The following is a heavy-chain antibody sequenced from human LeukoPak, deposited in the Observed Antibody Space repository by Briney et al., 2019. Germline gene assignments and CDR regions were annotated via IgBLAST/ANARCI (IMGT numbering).Heavy chain of an antibody. J-gene: IGHJ3*02. CDR3: ARVDYDILTGYYIYAFDI. CDR2: ISGSSSYI. Sequence: GSLRLSCAASGFTFSSYSMNWVRQAQGKGLEWVSSISGSSSYIYYADSVKGRFTISRDNAKNSLYLQMNSLRAEDTAVYYCARVDYDILTGYYIYAFDIWGQGTMVTVSS. V-gene: IGHV3-21*01. CDR1: GFTFSSYS. D-gene: IGHD3-9*01.